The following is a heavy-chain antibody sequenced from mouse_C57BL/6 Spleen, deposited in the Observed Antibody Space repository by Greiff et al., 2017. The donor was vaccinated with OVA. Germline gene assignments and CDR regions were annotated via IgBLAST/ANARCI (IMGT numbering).Heavy chain of an antibody. Sequence: QVQLQQSGPGLVQPSQSLSITCTVSGFSLTSYGVHWVRQSPGKGLEWLGVIWSGGSTDYNAAFISRLSISKDNSKSQVFCKMNSLQADDTAIYYCASPYYYGSSLDYWGQGTTLTVSS. CDR3: ASPYYYGSSLDY. D-gene: IGHD1-1*01. CDR1: GFSLTSYG. J-gene: IGHJ2*01. CDR2: IWSGGST. V-gene: IGHV2-2*01.